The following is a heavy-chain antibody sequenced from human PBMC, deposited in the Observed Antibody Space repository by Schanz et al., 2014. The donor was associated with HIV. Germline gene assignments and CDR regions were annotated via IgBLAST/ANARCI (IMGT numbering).Heavy chain of an antibody. J-gene: IGHJ6*02. CDR2: IWYDGSNK. Sequence: VQVLESGGDLVQPGGSLRLSCAASGLTLSSYGMSWVRQAPGKGLEWVAVIWYDGSNKYYADSVKGRFTISRDNSKNTLYLQMNSLRAEDTAVYYCARVANWDYYGMDVWGRGTTVTVSS. D-gene: IGHD3-16*01. V-gene: IGHV3-33*08. CDR3: ARVANWDYYGMDV. CDR1: GLTLSSYG.